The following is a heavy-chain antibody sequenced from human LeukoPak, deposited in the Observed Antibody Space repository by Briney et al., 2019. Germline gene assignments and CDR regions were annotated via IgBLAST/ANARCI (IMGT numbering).Heavy chain of an antibody. J-gene: IGHJ3*02. D-gene: IGHD6-13*01. CDR1: GFTFNNAW. Sequence: GGSLRLSCAASGFTFNNAWMSWVRQAPGKGLEWVGRIKSKTDGGTTDYAAPVKGRFTISRDDSKNTLYLQMNSLRAEDTAVYYCAKDLAAAGDDAFDIWGQGTMVTVSS. CDR2: IKSKTDGGTT. CDR3: AKDLAAAGDDAFDI. V-gene: IGHV3-15*01.